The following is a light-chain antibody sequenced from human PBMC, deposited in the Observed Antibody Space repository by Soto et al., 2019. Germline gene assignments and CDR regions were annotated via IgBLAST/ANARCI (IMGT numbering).Light chain of an antibody. Sequence: DIQMTQSPSTLSASVGDRVTITCRASQSIRSWLAWYQQKPGKAPKLLIYKASSLESGVPSRFSGSGSGTEFTLTISSPQPDDFATYYCQQYNSSPTFGQGTKVEIK. V-gene: IGKV1-5*03. CDR1: QSIRSW. CDR2: KAS. J-gene: IGKJ1*01. CDR3: QQYNSSPT.